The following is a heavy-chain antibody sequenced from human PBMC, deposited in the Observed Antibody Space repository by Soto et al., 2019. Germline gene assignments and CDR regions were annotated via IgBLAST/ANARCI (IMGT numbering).Heavy chain of an antibody. CDR1: GGSISSSSYY. D-gene: IGHD6-13*01. V-gene: IGHV4-39*01. CDR3: ARQQVAAAGTFFDY. CDR2: IYYSGST. J-gene: IGHJ4*02. Sequence: SETLSLTCTVSGGSISSSSYYWGWIRQPPGKGLEWIGCIYYSGSTYYNPSLKSRVTISVDTSKNQFSLKLSSVTAADTAVYYCARQQVAAAGTFFDYWGQGTLVTVSS.